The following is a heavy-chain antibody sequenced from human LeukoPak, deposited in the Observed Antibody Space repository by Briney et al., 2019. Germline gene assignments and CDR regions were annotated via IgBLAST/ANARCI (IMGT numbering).Heavy chain of an antibody. J-gene: IGHJ3*02. CDR2: IIPIFGTA. CDR3: AKGASGGVIKPDAFDI. D-gene: IGHD3-10*01. V-gene: IGHV1-69*13. CDR1: GGTFSSYA. Sequence: SVKVSCKASGGTFSSYAISWVRQAPGQGLEWMGGIIPIFGTANYAQKFQGRVTITADESTSTAYMELSSLRSEDTAVYYCAKGASGGVIKPDAFDIWGQGTMVTVSS.